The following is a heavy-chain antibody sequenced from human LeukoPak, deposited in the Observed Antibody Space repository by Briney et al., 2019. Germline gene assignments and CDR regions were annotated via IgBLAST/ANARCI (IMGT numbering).Heavy chain of an antibody. CDR2: IYYSGST. Sequence: KASETLSLTCTVSGGSISSSSYYWGWIRQPPGKGLEWIGSIYYSGSTYYNPSLKSRVTISVDASKNQFSLKLSSVTAADTAVYYCAREQWPTYYYMDVWGKGTTVTVSS. CDR1: GGSISSSSYY. J-gene: IGHJ6*03. CDR3: AREQWPTYYYMDV. V-gene: IGHV4-39*07. D-gene: IGHD6-19*01.